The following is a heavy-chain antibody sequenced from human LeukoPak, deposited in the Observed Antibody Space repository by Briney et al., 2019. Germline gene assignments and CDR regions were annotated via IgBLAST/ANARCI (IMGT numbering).Heavy chain of an antibody. Sequence: SDTLSLTCAVDGGSFSRYYWSWIRQPPGKGLEWIGEINHSGSTNYNPSLKSRVTISVDTSKNQFSLKLSSVTAADTAVYYCASGHYDSSGYVDDYWGQGTLVTVSS. D-gene: IGHD3-22*01. CDR3: ASGHYDSSGYVDDY. V-gene: IGHV4-34*01. CDR1: GGSFSRYY. CDR2: INHSGST. J-gene: IGHJ4*02.